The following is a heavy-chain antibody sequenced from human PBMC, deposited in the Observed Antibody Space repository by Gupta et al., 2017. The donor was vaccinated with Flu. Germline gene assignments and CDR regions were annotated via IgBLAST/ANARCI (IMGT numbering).Heavy chain of an antibody. Sequence: EVQLLESGGGLVQPGGPLRLSCAASGFTFSTYAMSWVRQAPGKGLEWVSATRGNGGSTYYADPVKGRFTISRDNSKNTLYLQMNSLRAEDTAIYYCATVPRPVGVTSSGERGYWGQGTPVTVSS. J-gene: IGHJ4*02. CDR2: TRGNGGST. CDR1: GFTFSTYA. D-gene: IGHD1-26*01. V-gene: IGHV3-23*01. CDR3: ATVPRPVGVTSSGERGY.